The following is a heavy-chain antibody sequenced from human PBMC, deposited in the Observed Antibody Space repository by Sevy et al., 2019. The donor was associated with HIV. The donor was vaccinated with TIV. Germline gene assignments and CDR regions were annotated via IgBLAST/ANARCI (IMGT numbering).Heavy chain of an antibody. J-gene: IGHJ1*01. CDR1: GYTFTNYG. Sequence: ASVKVSCKASGYTFTNYGITWVRQAPGQGLEWMGWISRYNTNYAQNLQGRVTMTTDTSTGTVYMELRGLRSEDTAVYYCARAPSGSQGPGQYFQHWGQGTLVTVSS. V-gene: IGHV1-18*01. D-gene: IGHD1-26*01. CDR3: ARAPSGSQGPGQYFQH. CDR2: ISRYNT.